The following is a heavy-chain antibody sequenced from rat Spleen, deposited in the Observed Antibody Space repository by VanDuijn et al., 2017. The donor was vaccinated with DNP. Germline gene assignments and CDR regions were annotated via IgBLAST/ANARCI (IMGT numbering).Heavy chain of an antibody. CDR1: GYSITSNY. D-gene: IGHD1-12*02. Sequence: EVQLQESGPGLLKPSQSLSLTCSVTGYSITSNYWGWIRKFPGNKMEWIGHISYSGRTSYNPSLKSRISITRDTSKNQFFLQLNSVTTEDTATYYCASYYYDGYYALDAWGQGTSVTVSS. V-gene: IGHV3-1*01. J-gene: IGHJ4*01. CDR2: ISYSGRT. CDR3: ASYYYDGYYALDA.